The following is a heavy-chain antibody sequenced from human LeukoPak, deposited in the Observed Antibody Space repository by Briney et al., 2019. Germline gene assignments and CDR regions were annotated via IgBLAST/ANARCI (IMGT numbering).Heavy chain of an antibody. CDR1: GYIFTSYG. Sequence: ASVTVSCKASGYIFTSYGITWVRQAPGQGLEWMGWINPKSGGTNYAQKFQGRVTMTRDTSISTAYMELSRLRSDDTAVYYCARGPRLRGSGSYYIQTYYYYYMDVWGKGTTVTVSS. CDR2: INPKSGGT. CDR3: ARGPRLRGSGSYYIQTYYYYYMDV. J-gene: IGHJ6*03. V-gene: IGHV1-2*02. D-gene: IGHD3-10*01.